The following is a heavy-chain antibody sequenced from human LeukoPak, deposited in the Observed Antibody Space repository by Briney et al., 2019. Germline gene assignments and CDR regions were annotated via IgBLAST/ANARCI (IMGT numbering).Heavy chain of an antibody. J-gene: IGHJ4*02. Sequence: ASVKVSCKASGGTFSSYAISWVRQAPGQGLEWMGGIIPIFDTANYAQKFQGRVTITADESTSIAYMELSSLRSEDTAVYYCARGVAAAGPLDYWGQGTLVTVSS. CDR3: ARGVAAAGPLDY. D-gene: IGHD6-13*01. CDR1: GGTFSSYA. CDR2: IIPIFDTA. V-gene: IGHV1-69*13.